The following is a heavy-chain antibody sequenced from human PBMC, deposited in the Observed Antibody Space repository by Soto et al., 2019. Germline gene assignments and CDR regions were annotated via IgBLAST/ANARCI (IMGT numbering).Heavy chain of an antibody. D-gene: IGHD3-16*01. CDR2: IYHSGST. CDR1: GDSISSSNW. CDR3: ARDLGGWFDP. J-gene: IGHJ5*02. Sequence: SETLSLTCAVSGDSISSSNWWSWVRQPPGKGLEWIGEIYHSGSTNYNPSLKSRVTISVDTSKNQFSLKLSSVTAADTAVYYCARDLGGWFDPWGQGTLVTVSS. V-gene: IGHV4-4*02.